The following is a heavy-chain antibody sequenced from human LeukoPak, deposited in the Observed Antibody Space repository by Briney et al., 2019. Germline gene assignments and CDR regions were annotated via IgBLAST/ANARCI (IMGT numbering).Heavy chain of an antibody. CDR1: GYMFSDYY. J-gene: IGHJ4*01. CDR2: ISHSGSTI. Sequence: GGSLRLSCVVSGYMFSDYYMSWIRQTPERGLEWLSYISHSGSTIYYADSVKGRFTVSRDNGKNSLYLQMNSLRVEDTALYYCATYGSGSGTFFDSWGQGTLVTVSS. D-gene: IGHD3-10*01. V-gene: IGHV3-11*04. CDR3: ATYGSGSGTFFDS.